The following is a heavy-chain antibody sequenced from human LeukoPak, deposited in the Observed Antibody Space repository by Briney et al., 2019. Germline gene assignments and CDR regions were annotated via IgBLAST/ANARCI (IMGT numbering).Heavy chain of an antibody. V-gene: IGHV4-59*01. CDR1: GGSISSYY. J-gene: IGHJ4*02. CDR2: IYYSGST. CDR3: ARPHSYDSSGYYSKFDY. Sequence: SETLSLTCTVSGGSISSYYWSWIRQPPGKGLEWIGYIYYSGSTNYNPSLKSRVTISVDTSKNQFSLKLSSVTAADTAVYYCARPHSYDSSGYYSKFDYWGQGTLVTVSS. D-gene: IGHD3-22*01.